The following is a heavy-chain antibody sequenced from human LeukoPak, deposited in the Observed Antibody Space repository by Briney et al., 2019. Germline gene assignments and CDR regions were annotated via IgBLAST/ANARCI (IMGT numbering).Heavy chain of an antibody. V-gene: IGHV4-39*01. D-gene: IGHD6-13*01. Sequence: SETLSLTCTVSGGSISSSSYYWGWIRQPPGKGLEWIGSIYYSGSTYYNPSLKSRVTISVDTSKNQFSLKLSSVTAADTAVYYCASGQAGYSSSWYPFDYWGQGTLVTVSS. CDR3: ASGQAGYSSSWYPFDY. CDR2: IYYSGST. CDR1: GGSISSSSYY. J-gene: IGHJ4*02.